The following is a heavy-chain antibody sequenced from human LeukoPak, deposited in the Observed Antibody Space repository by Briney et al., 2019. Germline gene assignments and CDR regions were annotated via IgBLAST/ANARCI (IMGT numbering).Heavy chain of an antibody. CDR1: GYTFTSYD. Sequence: ASVKVSCKASGYTFTSYDINWVRQATGQGLEWMGWMNPNSGNTGYAQKFQGRVTMTRNTSISTAYMELSSLRSEDTAVYYCAGASRAVPLGYYYYMDVWGKGTTVTVSS. J-gene: IGHJ6*03. CDR3: AGASRAVPLGYYYYMDV. CDR2: MNPNSGNT. V-gene: IGHV1-8*01. D-gene: IGHD1-26*01.